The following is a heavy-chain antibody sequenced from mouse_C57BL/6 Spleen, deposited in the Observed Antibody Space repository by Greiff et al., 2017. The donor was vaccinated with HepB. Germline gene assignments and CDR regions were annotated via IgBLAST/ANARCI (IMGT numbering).Heavy chain of an antibody. D-gene: IGHD1-1*01. CDR2: INPNNGGT. J-gene: IGHJ3*01. V-gene: IGHV1-26*01. Sequence: EVQLQQSGPELVKPGASVKISCKASGYTFTDYYMNWVKQSHGKSLEWIGDINPNNGGTSYNQKFKGKATLTVDKSSSTAYMELRSLTSEDSAVYYCARVVLRYLAYWGQGTLVTVSA. CDR1: GYTFTDYY. CDR3: ARVVLRYLAY.